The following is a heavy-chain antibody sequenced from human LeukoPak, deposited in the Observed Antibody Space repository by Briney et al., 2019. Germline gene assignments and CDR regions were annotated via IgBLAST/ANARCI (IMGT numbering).Heavy chain of an antibody. D-gene: IGHD1-26*01. Sequence: GGSLRLSCAASGFTFSSYWMHWVRQAPGKGLVWVSRINSDGSSTSYAGSVKGRFTISRDNAKNTLYLQVNSLRAEDTAVYYCAREGGIVGAFDPWGQGTLVTVSS. CDR3: AREGGIVGAFDP. CDR2: INSDGSST. V-gene: IGHV3-74*01. CDR1: GFTFSSYW. J-gene: IGHJ5*02.